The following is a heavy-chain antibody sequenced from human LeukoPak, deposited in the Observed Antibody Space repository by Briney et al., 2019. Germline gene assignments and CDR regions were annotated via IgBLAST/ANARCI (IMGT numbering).Heavy chain of an antibody. V-gene: IGHV4-38-2*02. CDR2: IYHSGST. CDR1: GYSISSGYY. J-gene: IGHJ3*02. D-gene: IGHD3-22*01. CDR3: ARDLGTYDSSGYYGGAAFDI. Sequence: SETLSLTCTVSGYSISSGYYWGWIRQPPGKGLEWIGSIYHSGSTYYNPSLKSRVTISVDTSKNQFSLKLGSVTAADTAVYYCARDLGTYDSSGYYGGAAFDIWGQGTMVTVSS.